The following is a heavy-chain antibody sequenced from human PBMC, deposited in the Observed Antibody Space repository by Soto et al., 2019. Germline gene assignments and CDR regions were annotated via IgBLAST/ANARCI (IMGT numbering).Heavy chain of an antibody. CDR3: ASGTGTTFDAFDI. V-gene: IGHV4-59*01. J-gene: IGHJ3*02. D-gene: IGHD1-7*01. CDR2: IYYSGST. CDR1: VGSISSYY. Sequence: SETLSLTCTVSVGSISSYYWSWIRQPPGKGLEWIGYIYYSGSTNYNPSLKSRVTISVDTSKNQFSLKLSSVTAADTAVYYCASGTGTTFDAFDIWGQGTMVTVSS.